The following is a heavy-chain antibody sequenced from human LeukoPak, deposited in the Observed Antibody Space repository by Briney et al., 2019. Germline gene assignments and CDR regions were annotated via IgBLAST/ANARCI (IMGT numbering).Heavy chain of an antibody. D-gene: IGHD1-26*01. CDR2: ISYDGSNK. J-gene: IGHJ1*01. CDR1: GFTFSSYA. Sequence: GGSLRLSCAASGFTFSSYAMHWVRQAPGKGLEWVAVISYDGSNKYYADSVKGRFTISRDNSKNTLYLQMNSLRAEDTAVYYCARDRTGSYFTAGYFQHWGQGTLVTVSS. CDR3: ARDRTGSYFTAGYFQH. V-gene: IGHV3-30*01.